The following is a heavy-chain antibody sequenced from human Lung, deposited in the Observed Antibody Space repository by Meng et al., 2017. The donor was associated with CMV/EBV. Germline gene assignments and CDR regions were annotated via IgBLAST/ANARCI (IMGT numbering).Heavy chain of an antibody. CDR3: ATYYYGSGSHGGD. Sequence: CKASAGTFSSYAISWVRQAPGQGLEWMGGIIPIFGTANYAQKFQGRVTITTDESTSTAYMELSSLRSEDTAVYYCATYYYGSGSHGGDWGQGTLVTVSS. CDR2: IIPIFGTA. J-gene: IGHJ4*02. V-gene: IGHV1-69*05. D-gene: IGHD3-10*01. CDR1: AGTFSSYA.